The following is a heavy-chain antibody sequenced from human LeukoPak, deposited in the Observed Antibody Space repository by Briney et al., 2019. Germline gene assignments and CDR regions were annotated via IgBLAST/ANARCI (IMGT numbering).Heavy chain of an antibody. CDR1: GFTFSSYG. CDR3: AKDRCTNGVCYDGMDV. V-gene: IGHV3-30*18. J-gene: IGHJ6*02. D-gene: IGHD2-8*01. CDR2: IPYDGSNK. Sequence: PGGSLRLSCAASGFTFSSYGMHWVRQAPGKGLEWVAVIPYDGSNKYYADSVKGRFTISRDNSKNTLYLQMNSLRAEDTAVYYCAKDRCTNGVCYDGMDVWGQGTTVTVSS.